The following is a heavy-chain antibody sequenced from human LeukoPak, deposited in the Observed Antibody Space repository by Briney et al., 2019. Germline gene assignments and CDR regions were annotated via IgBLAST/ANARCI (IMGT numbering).Heavy chain of an antibody. J-gene: IGHJ4*02. D-gene: IGHD1-7*01. V-gene: IGHV4-59*01. Sequence: SETLSLTCTVSGGSISSYHWSWIRQPPGKGLEYIGYIYYTGSTNYNPSLKSRVTISVDTSKNQFSLKLTSVTAADTAVYYCARGASCVSITRTTTHFDHWGQGTLVTVSS. CDR1: GGSISSYH. CDR2: IYYTGST. CDR3: ARGASCVSITRTTTHFDH.